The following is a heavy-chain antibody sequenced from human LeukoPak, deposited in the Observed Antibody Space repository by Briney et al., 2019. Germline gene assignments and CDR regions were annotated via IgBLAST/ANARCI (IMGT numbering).Heavy chain of an antibody. CDR2: INTDGSST. D-gene: IGHD3-22*01. Sequence: GGSLRLSCAASGFTFSSYWMHWVRQAPGKGLVCVSRINTDGSSTSYADSVKGRLTISRDNAKNTLYLQMNSLRAEDTAVYYCAKGPLDSSGYTPQDFDYWGQGTLVTVSS. CDR1: GFTFSSYW. V-gene: IGHV3-74*01. CDR3: AKGPLDSSGYTPQDFDY. J-gene: IGHJ4*02.